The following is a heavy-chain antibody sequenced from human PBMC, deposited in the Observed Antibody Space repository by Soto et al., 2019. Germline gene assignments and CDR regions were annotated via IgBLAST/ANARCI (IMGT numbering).Heavy chain of an antibody. Sequence: QVQLVQSGAEVKKPGASVKVSCKASGYTFTSYGISWVRQAPGQGLEWMGWISGYNGNTYSAQKVQGRVTMTTDTSTSTANMELRSLRSDDTAVYYCARDPGVYYGAGCIGYYYYGMDVWGQGTSVTVSS. CDR2: ISGYNGNT. V-gene: IGHV1-18*04. CDR1: GYTFTSYG. D-gene: IGHD3-10*01. J-gene: IGHJ6*02. CDR3: ARDPGVYYGAGCIGYYYYGMDV.